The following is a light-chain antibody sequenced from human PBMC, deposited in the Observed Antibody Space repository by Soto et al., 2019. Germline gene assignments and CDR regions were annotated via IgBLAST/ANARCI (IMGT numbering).Light chain of an antibody. CDR2: AVF. CDR1: QDISNF. V-gene: IGKV1-39*01. J-gene: IGKJ1*01. CDR3: QQSYSNPTWT. Sequence: DILLTQSPSFLSVSVGDRATISCRASQDISNFLAWYQQKPGRAPRLLIYAVFNLPSGVPARFSGSGSGAEFTLTVSSLQPEDFAAYYCQQSYSNPTWTFGQGTKVDI.